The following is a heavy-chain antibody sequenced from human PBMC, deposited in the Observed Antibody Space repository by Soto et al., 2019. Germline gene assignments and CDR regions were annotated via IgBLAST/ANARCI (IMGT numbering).Heavy chain of an antibody. CDR2: IRDKARGYTT. CDR1: GFTFSDHF. CDR3: TRLLAYCGGDCHSFAFDI. V-gene: IGHV3-72*01. Sequence: EVQLVESGGGLVQPGGSLRLSCAASGFTFSDHFMEWVRQAPGKGPEWVGRIRDKARGYTTDYAASVKGRFTISRDDSKNSPYLQMNSLKPEDTALYYCTRLLAYCGGDCHSFAFDIWGQGTMVTVSS. D-gene: IGHD2-21*02. J-gene: IGHJ3*02.